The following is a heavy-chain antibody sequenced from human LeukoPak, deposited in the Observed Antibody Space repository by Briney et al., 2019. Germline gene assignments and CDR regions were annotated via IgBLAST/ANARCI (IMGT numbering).Heavy chain of an antibody. CDR2: IYHSGST. J-gene: IGHJ4*02. CDR1: GYSISSGYY. Sequence: SETLSLTCAVSGYSISSGYYWGWIRQPPGKGLEWIGSIYHSGSTYYNPSLKSRVTISVDTSMNQFSLKLSSVTAADTAVYYCARHASYGDGLLYFDYWGQGTLVTVSS. CDR3: ARHASYGDGLLYFDY. V-gene: IGHV4-38-2*01. D-gene: IGHD4-17*01.